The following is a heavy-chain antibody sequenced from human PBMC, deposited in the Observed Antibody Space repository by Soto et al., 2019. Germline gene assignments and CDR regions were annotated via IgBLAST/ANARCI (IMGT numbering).Heavy chain of an antibody. Sequence: SQTLSLTCAVSGDSVSSNSAAWNLIRQSPSRGLEWLGRTYYRSKWYNDYAVSVKSRITINPDTSKNQFSLQLNSVTPEDTAVYYCARDQPYYYDSSGFDPWGQGTLVTVSS. CDR3: ARDQPYYYDSSGFDP. V-gene: IGHV6-1*01. J-gene: IGHJ5*02. D-gene: IGHD3-22*01. CDR2: TYYRSKWYN. CDR1: GDSVSSNSAA.